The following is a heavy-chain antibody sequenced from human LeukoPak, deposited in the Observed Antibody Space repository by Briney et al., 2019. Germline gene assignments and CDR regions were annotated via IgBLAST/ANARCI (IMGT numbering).Heavy chain of an antibody. D-gene: IGHD2-2*01. Sequence: SETLSLTCSVSGGSIGSGRYYWAWIRQPPGKGLEWIGSIYNTWSTSYNPSLKSRVTMSVDTSKNQFSLGLSSVTAADTAVYYCARNITSVIPAGYFDYWGQGTLVTVSS. CDR3: ARNITSVIPAGYFDY. CDR1: GGSIGSGRYY. J-gene: IGHJ4*02. V-gene: IGHV4-39*01. CDR2: IYNTWST.